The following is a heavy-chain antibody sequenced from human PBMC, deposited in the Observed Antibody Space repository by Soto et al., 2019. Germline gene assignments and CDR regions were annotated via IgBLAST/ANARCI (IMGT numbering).Heavy chain of an antibody. D-gene: IGHD3-16*01. Sequence: SETLSLTCTVSGGSISSGGYYWSWIRQHPGKGLEWIGYIYYSGSTYYNPSLKSRVTISVDTSKNQFSLKLSSVTAADTAVYYCARQGKKLRFFDYWGQGTLVTVS. V-gene: IGHV4-31*03. CDR3: ARQGKKLRFFDY. J-gene: IGHJ4*02. CDR1: GGSISSGGYY. CDR2: IYYSGST.